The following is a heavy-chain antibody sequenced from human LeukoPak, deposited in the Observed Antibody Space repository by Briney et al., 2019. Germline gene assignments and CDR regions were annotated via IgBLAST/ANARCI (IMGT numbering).Heavy chain of an antibody. J-gene: IGHJ6*02. CDR1: GFTFTSSA. D-gene: IGHD1-14*01. Sequence: GAAVKVSCKAAGFTFTSSAMQWVRQARGQRLEWIGWIVVGSGSTNYAQKFQERVTITRDTSTSTAYMELSSLRSEDTAVYYCAAETGWNPPVWGMDVWGQGTTVTVSS. V-gene: IGHV1-58*02. CDR3: AAETGWNPPVWGMDV. CDR2: IVVGSGST.